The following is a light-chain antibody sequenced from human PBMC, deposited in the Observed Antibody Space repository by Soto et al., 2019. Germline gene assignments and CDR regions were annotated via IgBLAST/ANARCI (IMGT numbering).Light chain of an antibody. Sequence: VMTQSPATLSVSPGERVTLSCRASQSVATNLAWYQQRPGQAPRLLIYGASKRAIGLPARFSGSGSGTEFTLTISSLQSEDFAVYYCQQYNDWPQTLGQGTKGGIK. CDR2: GAS. CDR1: QSVATN. CDR3: QQYNDWPQT. V-gene: IGKV3-15*01. J-gene: IGKJ1*01.